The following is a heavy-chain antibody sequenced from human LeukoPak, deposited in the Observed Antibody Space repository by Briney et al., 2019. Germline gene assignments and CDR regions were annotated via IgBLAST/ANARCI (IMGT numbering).Heavy chain of an antibody. D-gene: IGHD3-3*01. CDR2: INPNSGGT. V-gene: IGHV1-2*02. J-gene: IGHJ3*02. CDR1: GYTFTGYY. Sequence: ASVKVSCKAPGYTFTGYYMHWVRQAPGQGLEWMGWINPNSGGTNYAQKFQGRVTMTRDTSISTAYMELSRLRSDDTAVYYCARDRGQITIFGVVTASYDAFDIWGQGTMVTVSS. CDR3: ARDRGQITIFGVVTASYDAFDI.